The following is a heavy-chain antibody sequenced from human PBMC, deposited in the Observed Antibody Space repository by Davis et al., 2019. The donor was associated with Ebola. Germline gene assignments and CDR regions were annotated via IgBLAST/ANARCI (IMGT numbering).Heavy chain of an antibody. J-gene: IGHJ4*02. Sequence: GGSLRLSCAASGFTFSSYSMNWVRQAPGKGLEWVSYISSSSSTIHYADSVKGRFTISRANAKNSLYLQMNRLRDEDTAVYYCARDGGDYGAAKADYWGQGTLVTVSS. CDR1: GFTFSSYS. D-gene: IGHD4-17*01. CDR2: ISSSSSTI. V-gene: IGHV3-48*02. CDR3: ARDGGDYGAAKADY.